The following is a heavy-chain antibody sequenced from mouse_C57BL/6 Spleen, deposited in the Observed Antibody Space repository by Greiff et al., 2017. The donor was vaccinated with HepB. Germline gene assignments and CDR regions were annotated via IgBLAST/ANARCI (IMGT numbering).Heavy chain of an antibody. CDR3: AREIWPTPGYFDY. D-gene: IGHD1-1*02. J-gene: IGHJ2*01. V-gene: IGHV1-42*01. Sequence: VLLQQSGPELVKPGASVKISCKASGYSFTGYYMNWVKQSPEKSLEWIGEINPSTGGTTYNQKFKAKATLTVDKSSSTAYMQLKSLTSEDSAVYYCAREIWPTPGYFDYWGQGTTLTVSS. CDR1: GYSFTGYY. CDR2: INPSTGGT.